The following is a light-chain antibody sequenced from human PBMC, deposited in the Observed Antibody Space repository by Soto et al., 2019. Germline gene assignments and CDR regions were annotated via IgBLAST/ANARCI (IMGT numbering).Light chain of an antibody. CDR1: QSISTY. J-gene: IGKJ2*02. Sequence: DIQMTQSPSSLSASVGDRVTITCRASQSISTYLNWYQQKVGKAPKLLIYAASSLQRGVPSRFSGSGSGTDLTLTISTLQPEDFATYYCQPSYSTPRTFGQGTKLEIK. CDR2: AAS. CDR3: QPSYSTPRT. V-gene: IGKV1-39*01.